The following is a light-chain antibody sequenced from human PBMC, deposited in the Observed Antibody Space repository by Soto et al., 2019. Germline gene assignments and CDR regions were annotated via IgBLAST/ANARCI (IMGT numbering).Light chain of an antibody. CDR1: SDDVGAYNS. CDR3: CSSAPKSTYV. CDR2: KGT. Sequence: QSALAQPASVSGSPGQSIIISCTGTSDDVGAYNSVSWYQQLPHKAPQVILYKGTQRPSGVSSRFSGSTSGNAASLTISGLQADDEADYFCCSSAPKSTYVFGTGTKVTVL. J-gene: IGLJ1*01. V-gene: IGLV2-23*01.